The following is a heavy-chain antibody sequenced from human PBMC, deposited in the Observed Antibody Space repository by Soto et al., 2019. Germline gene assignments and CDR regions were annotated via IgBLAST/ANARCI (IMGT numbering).Heavy chain of an antibody. CDR1: GYTFTSYY. J-gene: IGHJ4*02. CDR3: ARDMAPSIAAAWFDY. V-gene: IGHV1-46*01. Sequence: ASVKVSCKASGYTFTSYYMHWVRQAPGQGLEWMGIINPSGGSTSYAQKFQGRVTMTRDTSTSTVYMELSSLRSEDTAVYYCARDMAPSIAAAWFDYWGQGTLVTVPQ. CDR2: INPSGGST. D-gene: IGHD6-13*01.